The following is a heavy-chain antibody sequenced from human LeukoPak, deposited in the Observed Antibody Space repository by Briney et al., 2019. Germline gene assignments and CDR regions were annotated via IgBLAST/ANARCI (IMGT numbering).Heavy chain of an antibody. V-gene: IGHV4-39*01. J-gene: IGHJ4*02. CDR2: IYYSGST. CDR1: GGSISIYY. CDR3: ARRRGSRFDY. D-gene: IGHD1-26*01. Sequence: SETLSLTCTVSGGSISIYYWGWIRQPPGKGLEWIGSIYYSGSTYYNPSLKSRVTISVDTSKNQFSLKLSSVTAADTAVYYCARRRGSRFDYWGQGTLVTVSS.